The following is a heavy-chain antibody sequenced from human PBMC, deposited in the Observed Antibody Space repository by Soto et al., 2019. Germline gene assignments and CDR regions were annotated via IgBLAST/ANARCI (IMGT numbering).Heavy chain of an antibody. V-gene: IGHV3-11*01. D-gene: IGHD3-22*01. CDR3: ARVRTYYYDSSGYLLYYFDY. J-gene: IGHJ4*02. CDR1: GFTFSDYY. CDR2: ISSSGSTI. Sequence: GVLRLSCAASGFTFSDYYMSWIRQAPGKGPEWVSYISSSGSTIYYADSVKGRFTISRDNAKNSLYLQMNSLRAEDTAVYYCARVRTYYYDSSGYLLYYFDYWGQGTLVTVSS.